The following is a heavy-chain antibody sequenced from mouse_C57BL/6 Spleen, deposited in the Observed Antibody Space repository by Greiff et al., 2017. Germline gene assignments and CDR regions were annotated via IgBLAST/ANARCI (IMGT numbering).Heavy chain of an antibody. CDR2: ISDGGSYT. J-gene: IGHJ3*01. CDR1: GFTFSSYA. D-gene: IGHD2-12*01. Sequence: EVKLMESGGGLVKPGGSLKLSCAASGFTFSSYAMSWVRQTPEKRLEWVATISDGGSYTYYPDNVKGRFTISRDNAKNNLYLQMSHLKSDDTAMYYCAREDSAWFAYWGQGTLVTVSA. CDR3: AREDSAWFAY. V-gene: IGHV5-4*01.